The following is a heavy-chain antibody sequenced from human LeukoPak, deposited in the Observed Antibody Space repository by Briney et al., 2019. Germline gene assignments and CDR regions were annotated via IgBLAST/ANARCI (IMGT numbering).Heavy chain of an antibody. CDR2: IYDSGST. V-gene: IGHV4-59*01. CDR3: ARVGLRGVTTLYFDH. J-gene: IGHJ4*02. CDR1: GGPISSYY. D-gene: IGHD4-17*01. Sequence: SETLSLTCSVSGGPISSYYWSWIRQPPGKGLEWLGYIYDSGSTNYNPSLKSRVTISVDTSKNQFSLKVSSVTAADTAVYYCARVGLRGVTTLYFDHWGQGTLVTVSS.